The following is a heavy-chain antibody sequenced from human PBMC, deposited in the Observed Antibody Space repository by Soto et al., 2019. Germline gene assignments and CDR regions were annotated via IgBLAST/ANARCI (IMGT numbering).Heavy chain of an antibody. Sequence: QVQLVESGGGVVQPGRSLRLSCAASGFTFSSYAMHWVRQAPGKGLEWVAVISYDGSNKYYADSVKGRFTISRDNSKNTLYLQMNSLRAEDTAVYYCARPDSRGAELRFPRPNWFDPWGQGTLVTVSS. V-gene: IGHV3-30-3*01. CDR1: GFTFSSYA. CDR3: ARPDSRGAELRFPRPNWFDP. D-gene: IGHD3-3*01. J-gene: IGHJ5*02. CDR2: ISYDGSNK.